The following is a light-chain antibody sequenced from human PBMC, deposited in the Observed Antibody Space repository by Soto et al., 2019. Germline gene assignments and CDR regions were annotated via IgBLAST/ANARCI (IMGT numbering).Light chain of an antibody. Sequence: DIQMTQSPSTLSASVGDRVTITCRASQSISSWLAWYQQKPGKAPKLLIYDASSLESWVPSRFSGSGSGTEFTLTISSLQPDDFATYYCQQYNSYVMYTFGQGTKLEIK. V-gene: IGKV1-5*01. J-gene: IGKJ2*01. CDR1: QSISSW. CDR3: QQYNSYVMYT. CDR2: DAS.